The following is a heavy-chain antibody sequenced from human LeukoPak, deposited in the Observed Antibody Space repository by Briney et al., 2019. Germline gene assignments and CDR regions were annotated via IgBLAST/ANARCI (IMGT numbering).Heavy chain of an antibody. V-gene: IGHV3-30*04. Sequence: GGSLRLSCAASGFTFSSYAMHWVRQAPGKGLEWVAVISYDGSNKYYADSVKGRFTISRDNSKNTLYLQMNSLRAEDTAVYYCAGAEAYYYYYYMDVWGKGTTVTVSS. D-gene: IGHD1-14*01. J-gene: IGHJ6*03. CDR1: GFTFSSYA. CDR2: ISYDGSNK. CDR3: AGAEAYYYYYYMDV.